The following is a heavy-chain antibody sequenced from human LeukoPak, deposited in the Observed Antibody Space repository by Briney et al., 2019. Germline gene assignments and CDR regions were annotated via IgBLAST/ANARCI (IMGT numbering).Heavy chain of an antibody. V-gene: IGHV4-61*08. CDR1: GGSISSGDYY. J-gene: IGHJ5*02. CDR2: IYYSGGT. Sequence: MSSETLSLTCTVSGGSISSGDYYWSWIRQPPGKGLEWIGYIYYSGGTNYNPSLKSRVTMSVDTSKNLFSLKLSSVATADTAVYYCARLHYRPPSWWFDPWGQGTLVTVSS. CDR3: ARLHYRPPSWWFDP. D-gene: IGHD2-2*01.